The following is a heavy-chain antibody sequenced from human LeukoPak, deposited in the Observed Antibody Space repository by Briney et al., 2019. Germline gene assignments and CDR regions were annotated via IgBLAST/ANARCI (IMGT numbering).Heavy chain of an antibody. J-gene: IGHJ5*02. CDR1: GFTFSSYW. CDR3: AREFGGVIVLHNNWFDP. V-gene: IGHV3-7*01. Sequence: PGGSLRLSYAASGFTFSSYWMSWVRQAPGKGLEWVANIKQDGSEKYYVDSVKGRFTISRDNAKNSLYLQMNSLRAEDTAVYYCAREFGGVIVLHNNWFDPWGQGTLVTVSS. CDR2: IKQDGSEK. D-gene: IGHD3-16*02.